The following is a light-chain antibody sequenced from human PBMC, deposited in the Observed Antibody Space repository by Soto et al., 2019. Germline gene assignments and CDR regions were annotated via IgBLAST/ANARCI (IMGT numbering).Light chain of an antibody. CDR1: QSVSSSY. CDR3: QQYGSSPRLT. CDR2: GAS. V-gene: IGKV3-20*01. Sequence: EIVLTQYPGTLSLSPGERATLSCRASQSVSSSYLAGYQQKPGQATRLLIYGASSRDTGIPDRFSGSGSGTDFTLTISRLEPEDFAVYYCQQYGSSPRLTFGGGTKVVIK. J-gene: IGKJ4*01.